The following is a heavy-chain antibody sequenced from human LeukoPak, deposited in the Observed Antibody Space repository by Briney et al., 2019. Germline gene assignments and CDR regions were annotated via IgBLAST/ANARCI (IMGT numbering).Heavy chain of an antibody. J-gene: IGHJ4*02. V-gene: IGHV4-38-2*01. CDR2: IYHSGST. Sequence: SETLSLTCAVSGYSVSSAHYWGWIRQPPGKGLEWIGSIYHSGSTYYNPSLKSRVTISVDTSKNQFSLKLSSVTAADTAVYYCARINMGDFWSGYLVPYFDYWGQGTLVTVSS. CDR1: GYSVSSAHY. D-gene: IGHD3-3*01. CDR3: ARINMGDFWSGYLVPYFDY.